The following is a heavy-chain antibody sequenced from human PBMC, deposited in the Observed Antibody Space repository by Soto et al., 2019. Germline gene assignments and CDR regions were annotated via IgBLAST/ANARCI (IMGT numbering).Heavy chain of an antibody. CDR2: IYYSGST. Sequence: SETLSLTCTVSGGSISSYYWSWIRQPPGKGLEWIGYIYYSGSTNYNPSLKSRVTISVDTSKNQFSLKLSSVTAADTAVYYCARHARIGPFGEPYYYYMDVWGKGTTVTVSS. CDR1: GGSISSYY. D-gene: IGHD3-10*01. CDR3: ARHARIGPFGEPYYYYMDV. V-gene: IGHV4-59*08. J-gene: IGHJ6*03.